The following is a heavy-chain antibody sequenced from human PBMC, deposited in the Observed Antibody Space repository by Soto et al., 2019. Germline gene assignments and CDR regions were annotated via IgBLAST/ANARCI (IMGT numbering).Heavy chain of an antibody. CDR1: GGTFSSYA. V-gene: IGHV1-69*01. J-gene: IGHJ4*02. CDR3: ASAVPHTAMSSN. Sequence: QVQLVQSGAEVKKPGSSVKVSCKASGGTFSSYAISWVRQAPGQGLEWMGGIIPIFGTANYAQKFPGRVTITAGESTSTAYMQLSSLRAEDTAVYYCASAVPHTAMSSNWGQGTLVTVSS. D-gene: IGHD5-18*01. CDR2: IIPIFGTA.